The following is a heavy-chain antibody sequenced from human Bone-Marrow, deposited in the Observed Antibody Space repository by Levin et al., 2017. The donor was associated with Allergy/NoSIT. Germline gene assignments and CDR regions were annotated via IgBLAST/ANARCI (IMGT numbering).Heavy chain of an antibody. J-gene: IGHJ6*02. CDR1: GFTFSSYG. CDR3: ERGKRNVLRYFDWLLTPVVYYYYGMDV. D-gene: IGHD3-9*01. Sequence: PGGSLRLSCAASGFTFSSYGMHWVRQAPGKGLEWLAVIWYDGSNKYYADSVKGRFTISRDNSKNTLYLQMNSLRAEDTAVYYCERGKRNVLRYFDWLLTPVVYYYYGMDVWGQGTTVTVSS. CDR2: IWYDGSNK. V-gene: IGHV3-33*01.